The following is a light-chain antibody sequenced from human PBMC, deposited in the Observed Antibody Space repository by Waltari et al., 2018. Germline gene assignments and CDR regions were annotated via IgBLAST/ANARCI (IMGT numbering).Light chain of an antibody. CDR3: QTGGHGTWV. CDR1: SGPSTNV. J-gene: IGLJ3*02. V-gene: IGLV4-69*01. CDR2: VNSDGSH. Sequence: QLVLTQSPSASASLRDPVKLTCTLSSGPSTNVIAWLQKRPEKGPRYLMKVNSDGSHNKGDEIPDRFSGSSSGAERYLTISSLQSEDEADYYCQTGGHGTWVFGGGTKLTVL.